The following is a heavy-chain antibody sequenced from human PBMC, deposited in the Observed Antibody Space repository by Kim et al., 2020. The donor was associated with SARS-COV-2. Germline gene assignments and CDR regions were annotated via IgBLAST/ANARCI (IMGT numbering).Heavy chain of an antibody. Sequence: EKSYVDSVKGRFITSRDNAKSSLYLQMNSLRAEDTAVYYCASDFWSGYPPTWGQGTLVTVSS. CDR3: ASDFWSGYPPT. CDR2: EK. D-gene: IGHD3-3*01. J-gene: IGHJ4*02. V-gene: IGHV3-7*01.